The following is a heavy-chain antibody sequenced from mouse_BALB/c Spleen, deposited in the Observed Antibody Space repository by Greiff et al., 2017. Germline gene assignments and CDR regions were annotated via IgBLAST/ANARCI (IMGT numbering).Heavy chain of an antibody. D-gene: IGHD1-1*01. CDR2: INPSTGYT. CDR1: GYTFTSYW. CDR3: ARRRVFNGSSPDWYFDV. J-gene: IGHJ1*01. V-gene: IGHV1-7*01. Sequence: VKLMESGAELAKPGASVKMSCKASGYTFTSYWMHWVKQRPGQGLEWIGYINPSTGYTEYNQKFKDKATLTADKSSSTAYMQLSSLTSEDSAVYYCARRRVFNGSSPDWYFDVWGAGTTVTVSS.